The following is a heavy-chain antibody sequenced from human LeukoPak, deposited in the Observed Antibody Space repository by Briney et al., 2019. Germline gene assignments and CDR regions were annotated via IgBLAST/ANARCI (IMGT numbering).Heavy chain of an antibody. CDR3: ARARPNPYYYYYMDV. CDR2: VSSGSSTI. D-gene: IGHD2-8*01. V-gene: IGHV3-11*04. Sequence: PGGSLRLSCAASGFTFSDYYMSWIRQAPGKALEWVSYVSSGSSTIYYADSVKGRFTVSRDNGKRSLYLHMNSLRAEDTAMYYCARARPNPYYYYYMDVWGKGTTVTVSS. CDR1: GFTFSDYY. J-gene: IGHJ6*03.